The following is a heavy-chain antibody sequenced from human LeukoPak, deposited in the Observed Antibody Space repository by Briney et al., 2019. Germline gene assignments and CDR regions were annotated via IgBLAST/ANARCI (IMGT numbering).Heavy chain of an antibody. CDR1: GYTFTSYG. CDR3: AALQQQLPQGDAFDI. V-gene: IGHV1-18*01. CDR2: TSAYNGNT. Sequence: GASVKVSCKASGYTFTSYGISWVRQAPGQGLEWMGWTSAYNGNTNYAQKLQGRVTMTTDTSTSTAYMELRSLRSDDTAVYYCAALQQQLPQGDAFDIWGQGTMVTVSS. J-gene: IGHJ3*02. D-gene: IGHD6-13*01.